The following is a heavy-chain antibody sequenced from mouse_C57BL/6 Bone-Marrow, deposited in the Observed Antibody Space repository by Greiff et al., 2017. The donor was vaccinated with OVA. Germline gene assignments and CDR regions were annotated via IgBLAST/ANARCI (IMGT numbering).Heavy chain of an antibody. J-gene: IGHJ3*01. CDR2: IDPNSGGT. V-gene: IGHV1-72*01. Sequence: VQLQQPGAELVKPGASVKLSCKASGYTFTSYWMHWVKQRPGRGLEWIGRIDPNSGGTKYNEKFKSKATLTVDKPSSTAYMQLISLTSEDSAVYFCARSGHYDYDGSGAWFAYWGQGTLVTVSA. CDR1: GYTFTSYW. D-gene: IGHD2-4*01. CDR3: ARSGHYDYDGSGAWFAY.